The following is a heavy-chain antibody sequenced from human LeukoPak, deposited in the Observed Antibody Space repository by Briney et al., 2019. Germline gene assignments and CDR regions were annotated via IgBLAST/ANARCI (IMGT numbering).Heavy chain of an antibody. V-gene: IGHV3-7*04. CDR3: GRQYNSSWLQFFDY. J-gene: IGHJ4*02. Sequence: PGGSLRLSCAAAGLTFSDYWMTWVRQAPGKGLEWVANIKQDGSAKYYVASVQGRFTISRENAKNSLYLQMNSLRAEDTAIDYCGRQYNSSWLQFFDYWGQGTLVTVSS. D-gene: IGHD6-13*01. CDR2: IKQDGSAK. CDR1: GLTFSDYW.